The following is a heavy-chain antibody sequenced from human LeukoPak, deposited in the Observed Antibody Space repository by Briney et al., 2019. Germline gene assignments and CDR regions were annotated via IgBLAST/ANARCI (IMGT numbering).Heavy chain of an antibody. J-gene: IGHJ4*02. CDR1: GGSISSGSYY. D-gene: IGHD3-3*01. CDR3: ASGVVTEYYFDY. V-gene: IGHV4-61*02. Sequence: NPSETLSLTCTVSGGSISSGSYYWSWIRQPAGKGLEWIGRIYTSGSTNYNPSLKSRVTISVDTSKNQFSLKLSSVTAADTAVYYCASGVVTEYYFDYWGQGTLVTVSS. CDR2: IYTSGST.